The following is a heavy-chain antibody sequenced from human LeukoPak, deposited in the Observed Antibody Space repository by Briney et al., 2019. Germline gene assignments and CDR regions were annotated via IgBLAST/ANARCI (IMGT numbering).Heavy chain of an antibody. J-gene: IGHJ6*02. V-gene: IGHV3-23*01. CDR1: GFTFSSYA. CDR3: ASSYYDFWSGYSPYGMDV. CDR2: ISGSGGST. D-gene: IGHD3-3*01. Sequence: GGSLRLSCAASGFTFSSYAMSWVRQAPGKGLEWVSAISGSGGSTYYADSVKGRFTISRDNSKNTLYLQMNSLRAEDTAVYYCASSYYDFWSGYSPYGMDVWGQGTTVTVSS.